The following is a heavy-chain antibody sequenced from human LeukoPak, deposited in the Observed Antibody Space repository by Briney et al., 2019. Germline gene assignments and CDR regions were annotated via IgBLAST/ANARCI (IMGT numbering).Heavy chain of an antibody. CDR3: ARATYYYDSSGYWTLEFDFDI. V-gene: IGHV4-39*01. J-gene: IGHJ3*02. CDR2: IYFSGRT. Sequence: SETLSLTCNVSGGSISSSSYYWGWIRQPPGKGLEWIGSIYFSGRTYYNMSLKSRVTISIDTSKNQFSLKVNSVTAADTAVYYCARATYYYDSSGYWTLEFDFDIWGQGTMVTVSS. CDR1: GGSISSSSYY. D-gene: IGHD3-22*01.